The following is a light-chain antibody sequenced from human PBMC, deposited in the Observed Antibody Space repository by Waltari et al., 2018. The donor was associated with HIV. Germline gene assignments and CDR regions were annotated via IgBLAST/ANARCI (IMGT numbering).Light chain of an antibody. Sequence: QSALTQPASVSGSPGQSITISCTGTSSDVCGYNYVSWYQQHPGKAPKLMIHDVSNRPSGVSNRFSGSKSGNTASLTISGLQAEDEADYYCSSYTSSSTGVFGGGTKLTVL. J-gene: IGLJ3*02. V-gene: IGLV2-14*03. CDR1: SSDVCGYNY. CDR2: DVS. CDR3: SSYTSSSTGV.